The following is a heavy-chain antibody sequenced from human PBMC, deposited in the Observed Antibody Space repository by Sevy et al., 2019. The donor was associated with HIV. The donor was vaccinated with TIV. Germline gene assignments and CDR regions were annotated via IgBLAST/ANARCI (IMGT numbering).Heavy chain of an antibody. V-gene: IGHV3-23*01. CDR1: GFTFSSYA. D-gene: IGHD1-26*01. Sequence: GGSLRLSCAASGFTFSSYAMSWVRQAPGKGLEWVSAISGSGGSTYYADSVKGRFTISRDNSKNTLYLQMNSLRAEDTAVYYCAKAMIVGATRTQNWFDPWGQGTLVTVSS. CDR2: ISGSGGST. J-gene: IGHJ5*02. CDR3: AKAMIVGATRTQNWFDP.